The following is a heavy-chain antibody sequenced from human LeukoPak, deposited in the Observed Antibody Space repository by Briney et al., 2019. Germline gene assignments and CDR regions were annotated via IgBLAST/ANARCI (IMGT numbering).Heavy chain of an antibody. J-gene: IGHJ4*02. V-gene: IGHV1-69*02. CDR2: IIPILGIA. CDR3: ASNQPRYSGSYYQTYFDY. D-gene: IGHD1-26*01. Sequence: SSVKVSYKASGGTFSSYSISWVRQAPGQGLEWMETIIPILGIANYAQKFQGRFTITADKSTSTAYMELNSLRSEDTAVYYCASNQPRYSGSYYQTYFDYWGQGTLVTVSS. CDR1: GGTFSSYS.